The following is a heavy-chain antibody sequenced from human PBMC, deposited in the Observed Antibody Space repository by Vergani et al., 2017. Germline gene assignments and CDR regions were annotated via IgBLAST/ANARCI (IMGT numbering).Heavy chain of an antibody. CDR1: GFSLSTSGMC. CDR2: IDWDDDK. D-gene: IGHD2/OR15-2a*01. Sequence: QVTLRESDPALVKPTQTLTLTCTFSGFSLSTSGMCVNWISQPPGKALEWLARIDWDDDKYYSTSLKTRLTISKDTSKNQVVLIMTNMDPVYTATYYCARNRNRYYGMDVWGQGATVTVSS. V-gene: IGHV2-70*15. J-gene: IGHJ6*02. CDR3: ARNRNRYYGMDV.